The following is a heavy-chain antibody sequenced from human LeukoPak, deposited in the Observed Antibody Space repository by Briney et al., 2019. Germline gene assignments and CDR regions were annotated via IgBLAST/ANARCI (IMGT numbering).Heavy chain of an antibody. Sequence: GGSLRLSCAASGFTFDDYAMHWVRQAPGKGLEWVSGISWNSGSIGYADSVKGRFTISRDNAKNSLYLQMNSLRAEDTALYYCAKDLGGSGKVGAFDIWGQGTMVTVSS. CDR1: GFTFDDYA. J-gene: IGHJ3*02. CDR2: ISWNSGSI. D-gene: IGHD3-10*01. CDR3: AKDLGGSGKVGAFDI. V-gene: IGHV3-9*01.